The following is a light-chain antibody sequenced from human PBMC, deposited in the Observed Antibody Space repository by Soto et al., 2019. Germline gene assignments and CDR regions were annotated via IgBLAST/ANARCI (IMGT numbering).Light chain of an antibody. CDR2: GAS. J-gene: IGKJ1*01. CDR1: QSVSSN. CDR3: QQYNNWLTWT. V-gene: IGKV3-15*01. Sequence: EIVMTQSPATLSVSPGERATLSCRASQSVSSNLAWYQQKPGQAPRLLIYGASTRATGIPARFSGSGSGTEFTLPISSLQSEDFAVYYCQQYNNWLTWTFGQGTK.